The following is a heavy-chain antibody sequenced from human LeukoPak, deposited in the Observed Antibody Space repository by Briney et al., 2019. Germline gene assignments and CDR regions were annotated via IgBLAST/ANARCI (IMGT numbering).Heavy chain of an antibody. CDR1: GYTFTTYW. J-gene: IGHJ4*02. CDR2: IYPGDSHT. V-gene: IGHV5-51*01. Sequence: GESLKISCQGSGYTFTTYWIAWVRQMPGKGLEWMGIIYPGDSHTRYSPSFQGQVTISADKSTSTAYLQWSSLKASDTAMFYCARLGITGTTLYYFDYWGQGTLVTVSS. D-gene: IGHD1-20*01. CDR3: ARLGITGTTLYYFDY.